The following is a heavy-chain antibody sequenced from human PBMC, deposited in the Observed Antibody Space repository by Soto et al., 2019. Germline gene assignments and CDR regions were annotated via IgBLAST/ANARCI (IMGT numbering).Heavy chain of an antibody. CDR1: GFTFSSYS. Sequence: GGSLRLSCAASGFTFSSYSMNWVRQAPGKGLEWVSSISSSSSYIYYADSVKGRFTISRDNAKNSLYLQMNSLRAEDTAVYYCARESPGISPERRQAFDIWGQGTMVTVSS. V-gene: IGHV3-21*01. J-gene: IGHJ3*02. CDR3: ARESPGISPERRQAFDI. D-gene: IGHD1-1*01. CDR2: ISSSSSYI.